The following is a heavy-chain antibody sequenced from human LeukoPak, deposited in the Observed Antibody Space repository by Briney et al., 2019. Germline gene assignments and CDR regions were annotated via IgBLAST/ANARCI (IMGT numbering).Heavy chain of an antibody. CDR1: GGSISDSSYY. D-gene: IGHD4-17*01. CDR2: IYYSGST. J-gene: IGHJ6*02. V-gene: IGHV4-39*01. CDR3: ARQPTVTQRYYYTGVDV. Sequence: SETLSLTCTVSGGSISDSSYYWAWIRQPPGKGLEWIGSIYYSGSTYYNPSLKSRVTISVDTSKNQFSLKLSSVTAADTAVYYCARQPTVTQRYYYTGVDVWGQGTTVTVSS.